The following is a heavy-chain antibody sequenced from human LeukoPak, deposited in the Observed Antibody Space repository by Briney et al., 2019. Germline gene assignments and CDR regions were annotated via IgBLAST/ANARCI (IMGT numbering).Heavy chain of an antibody. V-gene: IGHV1-2*02. CDR1: GYTFTGYY. CDR3: ARHRYYDFWSGYYSWFDP. D-gene: IGHD3-3*01. CDR2: INPNSGGT. Sequence: ASVKVSCKASGYTFTGYYMHWVRQAPGQGPEWMGWINPNSGGTNYAQKFQGRVTMTRDTSISTAYMELSRLRSDDTAVYYCARHRYYDFWSGYYSWFDPWGQGTLVTVSS. J-gene: IGHJ5*02.